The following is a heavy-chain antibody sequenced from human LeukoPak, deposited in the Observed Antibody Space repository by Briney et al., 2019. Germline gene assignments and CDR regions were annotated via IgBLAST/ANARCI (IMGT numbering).Heavy chain of an antibody. CDR2: ISYDGSNK. CDR3: AKAGYCSSTSCYWNYGMDV. D-gene: IGHD2-2*01. J-gene: IGHJ6*02. CDR1: GFTFSSYA. V-gene: IGHV3-30*04. Sequence: GGSLRLSCAASGFTFSSYAMHWVRQAPGKGLEWVAVISYDGSNKYYADSVKGRFTISRDNSKNTLYLQMNSLRAEDTAVYYCAKAGYCSSTSCYWNYGMDVWGQGTTVTVSS.